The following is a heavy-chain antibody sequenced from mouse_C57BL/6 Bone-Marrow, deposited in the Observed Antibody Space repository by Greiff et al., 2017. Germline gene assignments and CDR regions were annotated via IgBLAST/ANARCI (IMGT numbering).Heavy chain of an antibody. CDR2: IWWDDDK. CDR1: GFSLSTFGMG. D-gene: IGHD3-2*02. CDR3: ARMKGPPDSSGYGYYAMDY. J-gene: IGHJ4*01. V-gene: IGHV8-8*01. Sequence: QVTLKVSGPGILQPSQTLSLTCSFSGFSLSTFGMGVGWIRQPSGKGLEWLAHIWWDDDKYYNPALKSRLTISKDTSKNQVFLKIANVNTADTATYYCARMKGPPDSSGYGYYAMDYWGQGTSVTVSS.